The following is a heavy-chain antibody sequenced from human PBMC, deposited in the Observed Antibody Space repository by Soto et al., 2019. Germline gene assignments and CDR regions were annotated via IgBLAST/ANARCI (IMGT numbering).Heavy chain of an antibody. V-gene: IGHV4-59*12. D-gene: IGHD3-16*02. CDR2: ISDSGTT. J-gene: IGHJ5*02. Sequence: SEPLCLPWTVVCGSIDDFGGRWVRKDPGKGLEWIGHISDSGTTNYNPSLGSRVTISVDTSRNLFSLKLSSVTAADTAVYFCARDRWTSRANWFDPWGPGTLVTVSS. CDR3: ARDRWTSRANWFDP. CDR1: CGSIDDFG.